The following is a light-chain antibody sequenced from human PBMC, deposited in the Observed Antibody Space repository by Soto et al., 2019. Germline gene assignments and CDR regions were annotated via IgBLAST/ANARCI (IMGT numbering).Light chain of an antibody. Sequence: DILMTQSPSTLAVSPGERATLSCRASQSVRINLAWYQQKNGQAPRLLVYGASTRASGIPDRFCGSGSGTEFTLTISSLQYEDFAAYYCQEYSKWHSRTFGPGTKVDIK. CDR3: QEYSKWHSRT. CDR1: QSVRIN. V-gene: IGKV3-15*01. J-gene: IGKJ1*01. CDR2: GAS.